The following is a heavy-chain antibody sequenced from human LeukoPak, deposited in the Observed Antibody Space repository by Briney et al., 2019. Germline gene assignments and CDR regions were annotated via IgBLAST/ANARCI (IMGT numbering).Heavy chain of an antibody. CDR2: ISTSSSYI. J-gene: IGHJ4*02. V-gene: IGHV3-21*01. CDR3: ARESWIYDYSNYAPEY. CDR1: GFTFSSYS. D-gene: IGHD4-11*01. Sequence: GGSLRLSCAASGFTFSSYSMNWVRQAPGKGLEWVSSISTSSSYIYYADSVKGRFTISRDNAKNSLYLQMNSLRAEDTAVYYCARESWIYDYSNYAPEYWGQGTLVTVSS.